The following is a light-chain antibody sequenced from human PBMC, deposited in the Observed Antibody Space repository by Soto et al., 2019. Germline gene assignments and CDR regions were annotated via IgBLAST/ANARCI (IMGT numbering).Light chain of an antibody. Sequence: DIQMSQSPSTLSASVGDRVTITCRASHSISSWLAWYQQKPGKAPKLLIYKASSLESGVPSRFSGSAYGPEFTHTISRLQPDGFATYDCQQYNSYPWTFGQGTKVEIK. J-gene: IGKJ1*01. CDR3: QQYNSYPWT. CDR2: KAS. CDR1: HSISSW. V-gene: IGKV1-5*03.